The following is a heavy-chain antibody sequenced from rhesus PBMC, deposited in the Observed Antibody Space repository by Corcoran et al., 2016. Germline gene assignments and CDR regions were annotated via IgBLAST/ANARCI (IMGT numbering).Heavy chain of an antibody. D-gene: IGHD3-16*01. Sequence: QVQLQESGPGLVKPSETLSLTCAVSGGSISSNYWSWIRQPPGKGLEWIGRTSGRGGRTHDDPSLKSRVSISADPSMSQFSLDLSSVTAADTAVYYCARSYSGSYYIPSGLDSWGQGVVVTVSS. CDR3: ARSYSGSYYIPSGLDS. CDR2: TSGRGGRT. V-gene: IGHV4-173*01. J-gene: IGHJ6*01. CDR1: GGSISSNY.